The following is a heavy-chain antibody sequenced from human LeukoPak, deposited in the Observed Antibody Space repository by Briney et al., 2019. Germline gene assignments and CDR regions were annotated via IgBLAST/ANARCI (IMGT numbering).Heavy chain of an antibody. CDR2: FSAYNGDT. CDR1: GFIFTSYS. Sequence: GASVKVSCKASGFIFTSYSITWVRQAPGQGLEWLGWFSAYNGDTKYAQKPQGRVTMTTDTSTSTAYMDLRSLRSDDTAVYYCARIADYSLNWYFDLWGRGTLATVSS. D-gene: IGHD4-11*01. V-gene: IGHV1-18*01. CDR3: ARIADYSLNWYFDL. J-gene: IGHJ2*01.